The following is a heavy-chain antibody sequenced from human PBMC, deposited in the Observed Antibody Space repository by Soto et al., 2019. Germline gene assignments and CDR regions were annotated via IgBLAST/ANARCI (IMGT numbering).Heavy chain of an antibody. CDR3: AKEMGSGSQTDY. J-gene: IGHJ4*02. CDR1: GFTFSSYA. Sequence: LRLSCAASGFTFSSYAMSWVRLAPGKGLEWVSAISGSGGSTYYADSVKGRFTISRDNSKNTLYLQMNSLRAEDTAVYYCAKEMGSGSQTDYWGQGTLVTVSS. D-gene: IGHD3-10*01. CDR2: ISGSGGST. V-gene: IGHV3-23*01.